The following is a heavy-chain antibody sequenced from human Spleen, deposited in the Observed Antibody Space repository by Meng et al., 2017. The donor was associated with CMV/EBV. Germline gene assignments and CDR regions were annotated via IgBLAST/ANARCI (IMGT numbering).Heavy chain of an antibody. CDR2: TSYSGFT. V-gene: IGHV4-59*01. D-gene: IGHD3-16*01. CDR3: ARDNLMITFGGVDKTHWFDP. CDR1: GGSISSYS. J-gene: IGHJ5*02. Sequence: GSLRLACTVSGGSISSYSWSWIRQPPGKALEWVGSTSYSGFTNYNPSLKSRVTIAVYTSKSQFSLNLSSVTAADTAVYYCARDNLMITFGGVDKTHWFDPWGQGTLVTVSS.